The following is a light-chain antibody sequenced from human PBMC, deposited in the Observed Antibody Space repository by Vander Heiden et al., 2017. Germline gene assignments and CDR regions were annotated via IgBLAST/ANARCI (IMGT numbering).Light chain of an antibody. CDR1: KSGSSSY. Sequence: DIVFTQSPGTLSLSPGERGTLHCRGSKSGSSSYLAWYQQKPGQAPRLLIYGASSRATGIPDRFSGSGSGTDFTLTISRLEPEDFAVYYCQQYGSSSITFGQGTRLEIK. CDR2: GAS. CDR3: QQYGSSSIT. V-gene: IGKV3-20*01. J-gene: IGKJ5*01.